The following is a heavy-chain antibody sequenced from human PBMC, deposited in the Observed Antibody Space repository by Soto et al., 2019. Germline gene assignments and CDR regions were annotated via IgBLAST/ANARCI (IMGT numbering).Heavy chain of an antibody. CDR2: ISYDGSNK. V-gene: IGHV3-30*18. Sequence: GGSLRLSCAASGFTFSSYGMHWVRQAPGKGLEWVAVISYDGSNKYYADSVKGRFTISRDNSKNTLYLQMNSLRAEDTAVCYCAKDHYERVPDYWGQGTLVTVSS. J-gene: IGHJ4*02. CDR1: GFTFSSYG. CDR3: AKDHYERVPDY. D-gene: IGHD4-17*01.